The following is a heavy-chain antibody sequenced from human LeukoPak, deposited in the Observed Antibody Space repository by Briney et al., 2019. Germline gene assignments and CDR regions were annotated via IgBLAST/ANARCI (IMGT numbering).Heavy chain of an antibody. CDR1: GFTFSNYG. V-gene: IGHV3-30*03. CDR2: TSYDASEK. D-gene: IGHD4-4*01. Sequence: PGGSLRLSCAVSGFTFSNYGMHWVRQAPGKGLEWVAVTSYDASEKKYADSVKGRFTISRDNSRNTLYLQMNSLRAEDTAVYYCATPPTGDDAFDIWGQGTMVTVSS. CDR3: ATPPTGDDAFDI. J-gene: IGHJ3*02.